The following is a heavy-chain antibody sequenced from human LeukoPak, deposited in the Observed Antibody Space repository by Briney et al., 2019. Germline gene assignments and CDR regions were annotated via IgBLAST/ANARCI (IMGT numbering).Heavy chain of an antibody. V-gene: IGHV3-21*01. D-gene: IGHD3-9*01. Sequence: GGSLRLFCAASGFTIGSYSMNWVRQAPGKGLEWVSSISSSSSYIYYADSVKGRFTISRDNAKNSLYLQMNSLRAEDTAVYYCARDPAHYDIPGYYGMDVWGQETTVTVSS. CDR1: GFTIGSYS. J-gene: IGHJ6*02. CDR2: ISSSSSYI. CDR3: ARDPAHYDIPGYYGMDV.